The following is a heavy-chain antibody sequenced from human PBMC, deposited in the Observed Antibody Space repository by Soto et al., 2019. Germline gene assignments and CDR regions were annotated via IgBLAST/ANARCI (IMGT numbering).Heavy chain of an antibody. CDR2: FDPEDGET. Sequence: ASVKVSCKVSGYTLTELSMHWVRQAPGKGLEWMGGFDPEDGETIYAQKFQGRVTMTEDTSTDTAYMELSSLRSEDTAVYYCATGNTFIDAFDIRGQGTMVTVSS. D-gene: IGHD2-2*02. V-gene: IGHV1-24*01. J-gene: IGHJ3*02. CDR1: GYTLTELS. CDR3: ATGNTFIDAFDI.